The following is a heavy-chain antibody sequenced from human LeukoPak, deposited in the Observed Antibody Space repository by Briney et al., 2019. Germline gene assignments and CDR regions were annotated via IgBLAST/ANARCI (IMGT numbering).Heavy chain of an antibody. J-gene: IGHJ4*02. D-gene: IGHD3-22*01. Sequence: GGSLRPSCAASGFTFSSYAMSWVRQAPGKGLEWVSAISGSGGSTYYADSVKGRFTISRDNSKNTLYLQMNSLRAEDTAVYYCAKDQEYYYDSSGYYYGYWGQGTLVTVSS. CDR1: GFTFSSYA. V-gene: IGHV3-23*01. CDR2: ISGSGGST. CDR3: AKDQEYYYDSSGYYYGY.